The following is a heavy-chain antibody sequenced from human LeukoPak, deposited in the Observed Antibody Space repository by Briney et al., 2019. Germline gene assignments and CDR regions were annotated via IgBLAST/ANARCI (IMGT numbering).Heavy chain of an antibody. V-gene: IGHV1-46*01. D-gene: IGHD3-10*01. J-gene: IGHJ6*02. Sequence: ASVTVSCKTSGYIFSNYYMHWVRQAPGQGLEWMGMINPRDSSTNYAQKFQGRVTMTRDTSTSTVYMELSSLRSEDTAVYYCARGPYGAGPPSPHYYYGMDVWGQGTTVTVSS. CDR2: INPRDSST. CDR3: ARGPYGAGPPSPHYYYGMDV. CDR1: GYIFSNYY.